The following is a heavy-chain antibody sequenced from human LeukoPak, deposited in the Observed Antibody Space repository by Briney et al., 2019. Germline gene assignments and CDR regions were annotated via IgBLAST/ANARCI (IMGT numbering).Heavy chain of an antibody. V-gene: IGHV3-9*01. CDR2: ISWNSGSI. CDR3: AKAYYYGSGSLDAFDI. D-gene: IGHD3-10*01. CDR1: GFTFDDYA. J-gene: IGHJ3*02. Sequence: GGSLRLSCAASGFTFDDYAMHWVRQAPGKGLEWVSGISWNSGSIGYADSVKGRFTISRDNAKNSLYLQMNSLRAEDTALYYCAKAYYYGSGSLDAFDIWGQGTMVTVSS.